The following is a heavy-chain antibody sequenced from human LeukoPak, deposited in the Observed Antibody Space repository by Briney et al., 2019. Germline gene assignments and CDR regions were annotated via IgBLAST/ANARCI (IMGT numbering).Heavy chain of an antibody. Sequence: PGGSLRLSCAASGFSFSTYSMNWVRQAPGKGLEWVSYIRSSGSTIYYADSVKGRFTISRDNAKNSLYLQMNSLRDEDTAVYYCASDPAHSSGPFDCWGQGTLVTVSS. V-gene: IGHV3-48*02. D-gene: IGHD3-22*01. J-gene: IGHJ4*02. CDR3: ASDPAHSSGPFDC. CDR1: GFSFSTYS. CDR2: IRSSGSTI.